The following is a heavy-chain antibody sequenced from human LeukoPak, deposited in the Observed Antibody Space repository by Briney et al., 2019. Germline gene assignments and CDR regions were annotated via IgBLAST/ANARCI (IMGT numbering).Heavy chain of an antibody. CDR3: VKGFHFDW. V-gene: IGHV3-23*01. Sequence: GGSLRLSCAASGFGFSTHDMSWGRQVPGKGPEWVSSISGSGTGTYYTDSVKGRFTISRDTSKNTLCLQMDNLRVEDTAVYYCVKGFHFDWWGQGTLVIVSS. J-gene: IGHJ4*02. CDR1: GFGFSTHD. CDR2: ISGSGTGT.